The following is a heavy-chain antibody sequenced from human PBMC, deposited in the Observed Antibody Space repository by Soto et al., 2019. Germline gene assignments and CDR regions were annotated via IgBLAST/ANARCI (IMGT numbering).Heavy chain of an antibody. CDR2: IYYSGST. CDR1: GGSISSYY. V-gene: IGHV4-59*01. J-gene: IGHJ4*02. D-gene: IGHD2-2*01. CDR3: ARGEEQVAMPSGY. Sequence: QVQLQESGPGLVKPSETLSLTCTVTGGSISSYYWSWIRQPPGKGLEWIGYIYYSGSTNYNPSRKSRVTISVDTSKNQFSLKLSSVTAADTAVYYCARGEEQVAMPSGYWGQGTLVTVSA.